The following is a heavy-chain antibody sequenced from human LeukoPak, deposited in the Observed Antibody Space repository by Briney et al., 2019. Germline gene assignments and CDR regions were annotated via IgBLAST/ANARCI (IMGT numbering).Heavy chain of an antibody. D-gene: IGHD3-22*01. CDR2: FDPVDGET. CDR3: ATLYDSSGYYYDY. CDR1: GYTVTALS. Sequence: ASVKVSCKVSGYTVTALSMIWVRQAPGKGLKWLRGFDPVDGETIYAQKFQGRVTMTEDTSTDTAYRELSSLRSEDTAVYYCATLYDSSGYYYDYGGQGTLVTVSS. V-gene: IGHV1-24*01. J-gene: IGHJ4*02.